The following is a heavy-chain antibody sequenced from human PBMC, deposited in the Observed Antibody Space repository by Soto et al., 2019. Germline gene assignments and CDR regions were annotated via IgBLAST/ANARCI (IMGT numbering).Heavy chain of an antibody. Sequence: EVQLLESGGGWVQPGGSLRLSCAASGFSFSTYAMSWVRQAPGKGLAWVSVISATGGSTFYADSVKGRFTVSRDNSRNELYLQLISMRVGDRVVYYCVIDLRSSTISDYGMDVWGHRTKVTVSS. CDR2: ISATGGST. V-gene: IGHV3-23*01. CDR3: VIDLRSSTISDYGMDV. CDR1: GFSFSTYA. D-gene: IGHD1-26*01. J-gene: IGHJ6*02.